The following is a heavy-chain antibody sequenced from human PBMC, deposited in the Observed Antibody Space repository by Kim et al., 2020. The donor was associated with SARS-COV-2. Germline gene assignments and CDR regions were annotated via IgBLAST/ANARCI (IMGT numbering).Heavy chain of an antibody. V-gene: IGHV3-74*01. CDR1: GFRFSNYW. CDR3: TVVGTGTPY. J-gene: IGHJ4*02. D-gene: IGHD3-10*01. CDR2: VTSDGTYT. Sequence: GGSLRLSFAASGFRFSNYWMHWVRQVPGKGLVWVSHVTSDGTYTSYADSVKGRFTISRDNAKNTVYLQMNSLRVDDTAVYYCTVVGTGTPYWGQGNLVTV.